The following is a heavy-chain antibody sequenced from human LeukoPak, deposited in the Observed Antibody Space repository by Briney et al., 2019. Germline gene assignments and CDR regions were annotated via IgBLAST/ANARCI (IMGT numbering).Heavy chain of an antibody. D-gene: IGHD3-10*01. CDR2: ISGSGSTT. CDR3: AKDLYYYGSDY. Sequence: GGSLRLSCAASGFTFSSYAMSWVRQAPGKGLEWVPVISGSGSTTYYADSVKGRFTASRDNSKNTLYLQMNSLRAEDTAVYYCAKDLYYYGSDYWGQGTLVTVSS. CDR1: GFTFSSYA. V-gene: IGHV3-23*01. J-gene: IGHJ4*02.